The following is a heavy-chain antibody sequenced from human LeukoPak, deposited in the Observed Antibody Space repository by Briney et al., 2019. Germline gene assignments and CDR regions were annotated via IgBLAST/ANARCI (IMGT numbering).Heavy chain of an antibody. CDR2: IRHDGSIK. D-gene: IGHD3-16*01. CDR3: AKDSLADIDY. Sequence: GGSLRLSCAASGFIFSTYGMYWVRQAPGKGLEWVAFIRHDGSIKSYADSVKGRSTISRDNSKNTLYLQMNSLRAEDTTVYYCAKDSLADIDYWGQGTLVTVSS. J-gene: IGHJ4*02. V-gene: IGHV3-30*02. CDR1: GFIFSTYG.